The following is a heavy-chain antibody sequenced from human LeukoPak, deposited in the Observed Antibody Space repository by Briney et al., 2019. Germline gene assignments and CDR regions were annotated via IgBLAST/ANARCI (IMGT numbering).Heavy chain of an antibody. D-gene: IGHD5-24*01. Sequence: SETLSLTCTVSGGSISSYYWSWIRQPPGKGLAWIGYIYYSGSTNYNPSLKSRVTISVDTSKNQFSLKLSSVTAADTAVYYCASRDGYNGSFDYWGQGTLVTVSS. V-gene: IGHV4-59*01. CDR3: ASRDGYNGSFDY. CDR2: IYYSGST. CDR1: GGSISSYY. J-gene: IGHJ4*02.